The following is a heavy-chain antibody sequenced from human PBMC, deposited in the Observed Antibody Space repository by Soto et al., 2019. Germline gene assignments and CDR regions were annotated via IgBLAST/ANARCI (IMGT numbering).Heavy chain of an antibody. CDR1: GGSFSGYY. CDR3: ARVSGYYGSGRYGMDV. J-gene: IGHJ6*02. D-gene: IGHD3-10*01. CDR2: INHSGST. Sequence: QVQLQQWGAGLLKPSETLSLTCAVYGGSFSGYYWSWIRQPPGKGLEWIGEINHSGSTNYNPSLKSRVTISVDTSKKQFSLKLSSVTAADTAVYYCARVSGYYGSGRYGMDVWGQGTTVTVSS. V-gene: IGHV4-34*01.